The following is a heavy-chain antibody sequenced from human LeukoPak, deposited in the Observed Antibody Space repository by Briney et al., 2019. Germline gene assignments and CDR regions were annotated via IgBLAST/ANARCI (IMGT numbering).Heavy chain of an antibody. D-gene: IGHD3-10*01. J-gene: IGHJ4*02. V-gene: IGHV3-23*01. CDR3: ARTLLWFGKRLLARFDY. CDR1: GFTFSSYA. CDR2: MSGSGSST. Sequence: GGSLRLSCAASGFTFSSYAMSWVRQAPGKGLEWVSAMSGSGSSTYYADSVKGRFTISRDNSKNTLYLQMNSLRAEDTAVYYCARTLLWFGKRLLARFDYWGQGTLVTVSS.